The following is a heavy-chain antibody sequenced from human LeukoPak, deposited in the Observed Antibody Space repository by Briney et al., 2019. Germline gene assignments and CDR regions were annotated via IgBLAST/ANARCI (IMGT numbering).Heavy chain of an antibody. CDR1: GYSISSGYY. D-gene: IGHD5-18*01. V-gene: IGHV4-38-2*02. CDR2: IYHSGST. J-gene: IGHJ4*02. Sequence: SETLSLTCTVSGYSISSGYYWGWIRQPPGKGLEWIGSIYHSGSTNYNPSLKSRVTISVDTSKNQFSLKLSSVTAADTAVYYCARGSGRGALYSYGDYWGQGTLVTVSS. CDR3: ARGSGRGALYSYGDY.